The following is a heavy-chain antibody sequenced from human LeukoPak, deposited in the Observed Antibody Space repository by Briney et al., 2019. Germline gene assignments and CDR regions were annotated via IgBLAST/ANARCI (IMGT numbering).Heavy chain of an antibody. J-gene: IGHJ6*03. CDR1: GFTFSDHY. CDR2: IRYDGSDK. D-gene: IGHD5-12*01. V-gene: IGHV3-30*02. CDR3: AKDGYSGYDSSYYYMDV. Sequence: GGSLRLSCVASGFTFSDHYMDWVRQAPGKGLEWVAFIRYDGSDKYYADSVKGRFTISRDNSKNALYLQMNSLRAEDTAVYYCAKDGYSGYDSSYYYMDVWGKGTTVTVSS.